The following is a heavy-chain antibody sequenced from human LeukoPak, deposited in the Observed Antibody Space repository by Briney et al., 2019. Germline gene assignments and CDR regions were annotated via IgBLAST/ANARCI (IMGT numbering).Heavy chain of an antibody. CDR1: GFTFSSYW. CDR3: ATASGYDFAYYYMDV. V-gene: IGHV3-7*01. Sequence: PGGSLRLSCAASGFTFSSYWMSWVRQAPGKGLEWVANIKQDGSEKYYVDSVKGRFTISRDNAKNSLYLQMNSLRAEDTAVYYCATASGYDFAYYYMDVWGKGTTVTVSS. D-gene: IGHD5-12*01. CDR2: IKQDGSEK. J-gene: IGHJ6*03.